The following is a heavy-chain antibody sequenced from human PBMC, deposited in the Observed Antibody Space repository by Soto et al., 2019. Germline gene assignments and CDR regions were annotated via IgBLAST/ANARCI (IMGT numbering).Heavy chain of an antibody. Sequence: ASVKVSCKASGYTFTGYYMHWVRQAPGQGLEWMGWINPNSGGTNYAQKFQGWVTMTRDTSISPAYMELSRLRSDDTAVYYCAREASVVVVVAATHDAFDIWGQGTMVTVSS. CDR3: AREASVVVVVAATHDAFDI. J-gene: IGHJ3*02. V-gene: IGHV1-2*04. CDR1: GYTFTGYY. CDR2: INPNSGGT. D-gene: IGHD2-15*01.